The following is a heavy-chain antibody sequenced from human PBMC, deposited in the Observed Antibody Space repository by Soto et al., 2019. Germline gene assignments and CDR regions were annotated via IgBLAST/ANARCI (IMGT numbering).Heavy chain of an antibody. CDR1: GYTLTELS. Sequence: GASVKVSCKVSGYTLTELSMHWVRQAPGKGLEWMGGFDPEDGETIYAQKFQGRVTMTEDTSTDTAYMELSSLRSEDTAVYYCATAAPINIVVVVAATPSYFDYWGQGTLVTVSS. D-gene: IGHD2-15*01. V-gene: IGHV1-24*01. J-gene: IGHJ4*02. CDR2: FDPEDGET. CDR3: ATAAPINIVVVVAATPSYFDY.